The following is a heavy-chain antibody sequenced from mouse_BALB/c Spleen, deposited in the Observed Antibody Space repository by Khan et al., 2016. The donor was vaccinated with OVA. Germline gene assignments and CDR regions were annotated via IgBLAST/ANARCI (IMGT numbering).Heavy chain of an antibody. CDR1: GFTIKDTY. Sequence: VQLKESGAELVKPGASVKLSCTASGFTIKDTYMHWVKQRPEQGLEWIGRIDPANGNTKYDPKFQGKATITADTSTNTAYLQLSSLTSEDTAAFYCAFYGSSSWFAYWGQGALVTVSA. D-gene: IGHD1-1*01. V-gene: IGHV14-3*02. CDR2: IDPANGNT. CDR3: AFYGSSSWFAY. J-gene: IGHJ3*01.